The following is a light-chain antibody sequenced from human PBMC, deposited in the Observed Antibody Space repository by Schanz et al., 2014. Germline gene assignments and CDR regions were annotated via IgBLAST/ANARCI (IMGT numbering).Light chain of an antibody. V-gene: IGLV1-47*01. CDR2: RNN. CDR3: AAWDDSLSGWV. J-gene: IGLJ3*02. Sequence: QSVLTQPPSASGTPGQRVTISCSGSSSNIGSNYVYWYQQLPGTAPKLLIYRNNQRPSGVPDRFSGSKSGTSASLAISGLRSEDEADYYCAAWDDSLSGWVFGGGPKLT. CDR1: SSNIGSNY.